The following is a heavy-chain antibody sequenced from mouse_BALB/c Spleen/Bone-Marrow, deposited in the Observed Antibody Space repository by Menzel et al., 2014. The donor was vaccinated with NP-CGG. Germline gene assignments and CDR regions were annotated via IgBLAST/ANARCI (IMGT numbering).Heavy chain of an antibody. J-gene: IGHJ3*01. CDR2: INPDRRTI. V-gene: IGHV4-1*02. CDR3: ARLHYYGYAAY. Sequence: EVHLVESGGGLVQPGGSLKLSCAASGFDFSTFWMSWVRQAPGKGLEWIGEINPDRRTINYSPSLKDKFVISRDNAKNTLYLLMSKVRSEDTALYYCARLHYYGYAAYWGQGALVTVSA. D-gene: IGHD1-2*01. CDR1: GFDFSTFW.